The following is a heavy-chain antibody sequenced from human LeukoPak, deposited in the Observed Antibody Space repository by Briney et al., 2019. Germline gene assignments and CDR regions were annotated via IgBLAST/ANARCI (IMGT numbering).Heavy chain of an antibody. CDR3: ARQPGGTAAFDI. Sequence: SETLSLTCTVSGASINTYWWSWIRQPSGKGLEWIGYSHYSGDSNYNPSLKSRLTISVDTSKNEVSLVLTSVTAADTALYYCARQPGGTAAFDIWAQGTMVTVS. CDR2: SHYSGDS. CDR1: GASINTYW. V-gene: IGHV4-59*08. D-gene: IGHD1-14*01. J-gene: IGHJ3*02.